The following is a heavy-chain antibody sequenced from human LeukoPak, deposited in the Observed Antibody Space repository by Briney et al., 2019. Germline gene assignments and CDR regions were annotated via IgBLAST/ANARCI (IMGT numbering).Heavy chain of an antibody. CDR3: AKFSPTPLLIYYYYGMDV. CDR2: FSGSGGSI. V-gene: IGHV3-23*01. Sequence: GGSLRLSCAASGITLSSFAMSWVRQAPGTGLEWVSCFSGSGGSIYYADSVKGRFTISRDNSKNTLYLQMNSLRAEDTAVYYCAKFSPTPLLIYYYYGMDVWGQGTTVTVSS. J-gene: IGHJ6*02. CDR1: GITLSSFA.